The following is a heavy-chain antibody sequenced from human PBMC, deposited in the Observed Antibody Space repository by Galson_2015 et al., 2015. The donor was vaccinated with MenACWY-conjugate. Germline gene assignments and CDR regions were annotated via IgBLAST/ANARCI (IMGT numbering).Heavy chain of an antibody. J-gene: IGHJ6*02. CDR3: ARHPPGGRGMDV. V-gene: IGHV5-51*01. Sequence: QSGAEVKKSGESLKISCPGSGYSFTTYWIAWVRQMPGRGLEWVGLISPGDSNTRYSPAFHGQVTISADKSISTAYLQLHSLQASDTAMYYCARHPPGGRGMDVWGQGTTVTVSS. CDR2: ISPGDSNT. D-gene: IGHD1-26*01. CDR1: GYSFTTYW.